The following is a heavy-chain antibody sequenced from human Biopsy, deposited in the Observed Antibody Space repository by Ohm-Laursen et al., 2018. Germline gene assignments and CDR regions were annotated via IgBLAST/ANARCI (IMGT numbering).Heavy chain of an antibody. CDR1: GASVSSGSYD. D-gene: IGHD5-18*01. CDR2: IYNDVST. CDR3: ARGYAGLYEAFDF. J-gene: IGHJ3*01. V-gene: IGHV4-61*01. Sequence: TLSLTCTVSGASVSSGSYDWSWTRQPPGKGLEWIGNIYNDVSTKYNPSLRSRVTISADKSTNQFSLKLRSVTAADTAVYYCARGYAGLYEAFDFWGQGTVVTVAS.